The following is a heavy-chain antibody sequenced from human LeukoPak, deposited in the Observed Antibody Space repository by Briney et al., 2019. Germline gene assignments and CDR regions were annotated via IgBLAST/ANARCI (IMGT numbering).Heavy chain of an antibody. CDR3: ARWHGSGPYYYGMDV. J-gene: IGHJ6*02. CDR1: GFTFSDHY. D-gene: IGHD3-10*01. V-gene: IGHV3-72*01. Sequence: GGSLRLSCAASGFTFSDHYMDWVRQAPGKGLEWVGRTRNKANSYTTEYAASVKGRFTISRDDSKNSLYLQMNSLKTEDTAVYYCARWHGSGPYYYGMDVWGQGTTVTVSS. CDR2: TRNKANSYTT.